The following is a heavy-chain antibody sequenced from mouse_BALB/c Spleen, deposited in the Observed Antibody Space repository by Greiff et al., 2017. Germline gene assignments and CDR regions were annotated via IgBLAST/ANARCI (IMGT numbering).Heavy chain of an antibody. D-gene: IGHD1-1*01. CDR2: IYPGNGDT. CDR1: GYTFTSYN. V-gene: IGHV1-12*01. CDR3: ARRPTDWYFDV. Sequence: QVQLQQPGAELVKPGASVKMSCKASGYTFTSYNMHWVKQTPGQGLEWIGAIYPGNGDTSYNQKFKGKATLTADKSSSTAYMQLSSLTSEDSAVYYCARRPTDWYFDVWGAGTTVTVSS. J-gene: IGHJ1*01.